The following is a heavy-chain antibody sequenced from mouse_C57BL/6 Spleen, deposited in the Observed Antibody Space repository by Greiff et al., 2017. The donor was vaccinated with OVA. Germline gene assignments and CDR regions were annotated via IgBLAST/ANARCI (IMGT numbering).Heavy chain of an antibody. V-gene: IGHV1-19*01. CDR2: INPYNGGT. CDR1: GYTFTDYY. J-gene: IGHJ3*01. D-gene: IGHD2-4*01. Sequence: EVKLQQSGPVLVKPGASVKMSCKASGYTFTDYYMNWVKQSHGKSLEWIGVINPYNGGTSYNQKFTGKATLTVDKSSSTAYMELNSLTSEDSAVYYCATPYDYDVRFAYWGQGTLVTVSA. CDR3: ATPYDYDVRFAY.